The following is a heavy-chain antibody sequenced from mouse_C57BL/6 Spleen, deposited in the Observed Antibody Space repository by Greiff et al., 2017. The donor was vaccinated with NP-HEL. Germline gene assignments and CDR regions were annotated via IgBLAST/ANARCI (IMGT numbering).Heavy chain of an antibody. CDR1: GYAFSSYW. CDR3: ARDKIYYGNPHWFDY. Sequence: VQLQQSGAELVKPGASVKISCKASGYAFSSYWMNWVKQRPGKGLEWIGQIYPGDGDTNYNGKFKGKATLTADKSSSTAYMQLSSLTSEDSAVYFCARDKIYYGNPHWFDYWGQGTTLTVSS. J-gene: IGHJ2*01. V-gene: IGHV1-80*01. CDR2: IYPGDGDT. D-gene: IGHD2-1*01.